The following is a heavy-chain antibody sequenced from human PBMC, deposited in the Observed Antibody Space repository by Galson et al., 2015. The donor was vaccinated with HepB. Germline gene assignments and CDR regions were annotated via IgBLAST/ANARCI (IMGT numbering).Heavy chain of an antibody. J-gene: IGHJ4*02. CDR2: ISGSGGST. Sequence: SLRLSCAASGFTFSSYAMSWVRQAPGKGLEWVSAISGSGGSTYYADSAKGRFTISRDNSKKTLYLQMNSLRVEDTAVYYCAKDSFPICSSTSCTLNYWGQGTLVTVSS. CDR1: GFTFSSYA. D-gene: IGHD2-2*01. V-gene: IGHV3-23*01. CDR3: AKDSFPICSSTSCTLNY.